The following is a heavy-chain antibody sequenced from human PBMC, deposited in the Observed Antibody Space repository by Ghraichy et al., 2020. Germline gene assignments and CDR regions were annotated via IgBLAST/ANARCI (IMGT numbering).Heavy chain of an antibody. Sequence: GGSLRLSCVGSGFPLSGYGMNWVRQSPGKGLHWVAYITSRGRSTFYADSVKGRFTISRDNAKNSLSLQMNSLRDEDTAVYYCARASTVVRFYYYAGMDVWGQGTTVTVSS. CDR3: ARASTVVRFYYYAGMDV. CDR1: GFPLSGYG. D-gene: IGHD4-23*01. V-gene: IGHV3-48*02. CDR2: ITSRGRST. J-gene: IGHJ6*02.